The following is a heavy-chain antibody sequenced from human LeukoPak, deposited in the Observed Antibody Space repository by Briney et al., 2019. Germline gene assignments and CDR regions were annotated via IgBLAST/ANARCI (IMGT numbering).Heavy chain of an antibody. V-gene: IGHV4-30-4*01. CDR3: ARGSGLTGAFGEWDY. CDR1: GGSISSGDYS. D-gene: IGHD7-27*01. CDR2: IYYSGST. J-gene: IGHJ4*02. Sequence: PSETLSLTCTVSGGSISSGDYSWSWIRQPPGKGLEWIGYIYYSGSTYYNPSLKSRVTISVDTSKNQFSLKLSSVTAADTAVYYCARGSGLTGAFGEWDYWGQGTLVTVSP.